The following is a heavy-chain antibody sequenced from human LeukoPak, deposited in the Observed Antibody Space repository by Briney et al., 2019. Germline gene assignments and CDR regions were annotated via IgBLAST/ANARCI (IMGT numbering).Heavy chain of an antibody. V-gene: IGHV4-34*01. D-gene: IGHD1-14*01. CDR2: INHSGST. J-gene: IGHJ4*02. CDR3: ARHGMDGDSHDY. Sequence: SETLSLTCAVYGGSFSGYYWSWIRQPPGKGLEWIGEINHSGSTNYNPSLKSRVTISVDTSKNQFSLKLSAVTAADTAVYYCARHGMDGDSHDYWGQGTLVTVSS. CDR1: GGSFSGYY.